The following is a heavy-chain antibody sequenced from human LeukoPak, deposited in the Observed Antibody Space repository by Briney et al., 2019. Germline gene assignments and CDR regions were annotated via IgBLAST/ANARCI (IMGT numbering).Heavy chain of an antibody. V-gene: IGHV3-7*03. Sequence: GGSLRLSCEASGFTFSSYWMNWARQAPGKGLEWVASINHNGSVNYYVDSVKGRFTISRGNAKNSLYLQMSNLRAEDTAVYFCARGGGLDVWGQGATVTVSS. CDR2: INHNGSVN. J-gene: IGHJ6*02. CDR1: GFTFSSYW. CDR3: ARGGGLDV. D-gene: IGHD3-16*01.